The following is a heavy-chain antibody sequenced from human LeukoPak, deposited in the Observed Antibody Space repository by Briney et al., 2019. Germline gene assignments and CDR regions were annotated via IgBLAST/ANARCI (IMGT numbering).Heavy chain of an antibody. V-gene: IGHV1-46*01. CDR1: GYTFTSYY. J-gene: IGHJ3*02. CDR2: INPSGGST. Sequence: ASVKVSCKASGYTFTSYYMHWVRQAPGQGLEWMGIINPSGGSTSYAQKFQGRVTMTGDTSTSTVYMELSSLRSGDTAVYYCARVRDGYNDAYDIWGQGTMVTVTS. D-gene: IGHD5-24*01. CDR3: ARVRDGYNDAYDI.